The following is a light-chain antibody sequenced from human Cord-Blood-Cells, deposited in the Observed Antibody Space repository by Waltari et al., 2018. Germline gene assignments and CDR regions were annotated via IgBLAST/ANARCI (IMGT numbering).Light chain of an antibody. CDR2: YDD. V-gene: IGLV1-36*01. J-gene: IGLJ2*01. CDR1: SSTIGNNA. CDR3: AAWDDSLNGVV. Sequence: QSVLTQPPSVSEAPRQRVTTSCSGSSSTIGNNAVNWYQQLPGKAPKLLIYYDDLLPSGVSDRFSGSKSGTSASLAISGLQSDDEADYYCAAWDDSLNGVVFGGGTKLTVL.